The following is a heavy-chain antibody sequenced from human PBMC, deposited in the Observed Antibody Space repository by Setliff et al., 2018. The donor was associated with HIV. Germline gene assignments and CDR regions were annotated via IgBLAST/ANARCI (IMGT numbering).Heavy chain of an antibody. CDR2: RT. D-gene: IGHD5-18*01. V-gene: IGHV4-34*01. CDR1: GGSFSGYY. J-gene: IGHJ4*02. Sequence: SETLSLTCTVYGGSFSGYYWTWIRQPPGKGLEFIGRTYYSPSLRSRVTISVDRSKNQFSLKLNSLTAADTAVYYCARVYGYGHSPIDSWGQGTPVTVSS. CDR3: ARVYGYGHSPIDS.